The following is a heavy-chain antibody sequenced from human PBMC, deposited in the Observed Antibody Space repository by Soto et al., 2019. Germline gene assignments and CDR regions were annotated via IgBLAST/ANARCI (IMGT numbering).Heavy chain of an antibody. CDR1: GFTFSSYS. J-gene: IGHJ4*02. D-gene: IGHD6-19*01. Sequence: GGSLRLSCAASGFTFSSYSMNWVRQAPGKGLEWVSSISSSSSYIYYADSVKGRFTISRDNAKNSLYLQMNSLRAEDTAVYYCARLKKGYSSGWYRNQEFDYWGQGTLVTVSS. CDR3: ARLKKGYSSGWYRNQEFDY. CDR2: ISSSSSYI. V-gene: IGHV3-21*01.